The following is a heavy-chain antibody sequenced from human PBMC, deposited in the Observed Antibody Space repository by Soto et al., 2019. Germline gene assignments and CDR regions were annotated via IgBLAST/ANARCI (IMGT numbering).Heavy chain of an antibody. CDR1: GGSFSGYY. J-gene: IGHJ4*02. D-gene: IGHD6-19*01. CDR3: ARRWRQWLVKIDY. CDR2: INHSGST. Sequence: QVQLQQWGAGLLKPSETLSLTCAVYGGSFSGYYWSWIRQPPGKGLEWIGEINHSGSTNSNPSLKSRVTISVDTSKNQFSLKLSSVTAADTAVYYCARRWRQWLVKIDYWGQGTLVTVSS. V-gene: IGHV4-34*01.